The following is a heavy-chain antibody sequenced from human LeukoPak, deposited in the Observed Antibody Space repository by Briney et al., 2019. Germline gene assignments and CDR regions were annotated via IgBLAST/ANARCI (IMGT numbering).Heavy chain of an antibody. J-gene: IGHJ4*02. V-gene: IGHV3-30*18. CDR2: ISFDGSNK. Sequence: GGSLRLSCAASGFTFSTYGMHWVRQAPGKGLEWVAAISFDGSNKYYADSAKGRFTISRDNSKNTLYLQMNSLRAEETAVYYCAKEGGAAAVTGLAYWGQGTLVTVSS. CDR1: GFTFSTYG. CDR3: AKEGGAAAVTGLAY. D-gene: IGHD6-13*01.